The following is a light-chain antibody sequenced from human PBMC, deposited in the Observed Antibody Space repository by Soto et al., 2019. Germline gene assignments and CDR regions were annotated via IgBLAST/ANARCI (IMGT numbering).Light chain of an antibody. CDR1: SDDVGRYNF. CDR3: NSYSTSSTVV. CDR2: DVT. Sequence: QSALTQPASVSGSPGQSITISCTGTSDDVGRYNFVSWYQQHPGKAPRLIIFDVTNRPSGVSGRFSGSKSRNTASLTISGLQAEDEADYYCNSYSTSSTVVFGGGTKLTVL. J-gene: IGLJ2*01. V-gene: IGLV2-14*03.